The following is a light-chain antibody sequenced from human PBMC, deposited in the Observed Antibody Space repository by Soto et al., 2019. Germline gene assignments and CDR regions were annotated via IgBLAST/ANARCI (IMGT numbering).Light chain of an antibody. J-gene: IGLJ1*01. CDR2: ENN. V-gene: IGLV1-40*01. CDR1: SSNIGAGYE. CDR3: QSYDSSLSGYV. Sequence: QSVLTQPPSVSEAPGQRVTISCTGSSSNIGAGYEAHWYQQVPGTAPKLLIYENNNRPSGVPDSFSGSKSGTSASLAITGLQAEDEAEYYCQSYDSSLSGYVFGTGTKLTVL.